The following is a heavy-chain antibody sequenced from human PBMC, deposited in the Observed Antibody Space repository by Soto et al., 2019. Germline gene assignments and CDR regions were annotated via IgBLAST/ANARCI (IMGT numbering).Heavy chain of an antibody. CDR1: GDPLSNYD. V-gene: IGHV1-8*01. CDR3: ARGRNGMDV. Sequence: VQLVQSGAEVKKPGASVKVSCKASGDPLSNYDIKWVRQATGQGLEWMGWMNPNSGNTGSARKFQGRVTMTRNTSIITAYMELSSLRSEDTAVYYCARGRNGMDVWGQGTTVTVSS. CDR2: MNPNSGNT. J-gene: IGHJ6*02.